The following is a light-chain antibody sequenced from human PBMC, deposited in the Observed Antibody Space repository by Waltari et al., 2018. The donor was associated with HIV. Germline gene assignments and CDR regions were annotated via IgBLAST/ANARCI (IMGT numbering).Light chain of an antibody. CDR3: TSYISGTSPV. V-gene: IGLV2-14*01. CDR1: DLVDTEY. Sequence: QSALTPPASVSGSPGQPITISCDLVDTEYVSWYQRHPGKAPDFIIYEVTNRPSGLSNRVSGSKSGNTATLTIAGLQPEDEAYYFCTSYISGTSPVFGRGTRVTVL. CDR2: EVT. J-gene: IGLJ2*01.